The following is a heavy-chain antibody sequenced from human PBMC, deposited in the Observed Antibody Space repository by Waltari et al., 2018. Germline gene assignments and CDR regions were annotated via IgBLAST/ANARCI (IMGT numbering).Heavy chain of an antibody. Sequence: QLQLQESGPGLVKPWETLSLTCTVSGDSINSDRYYWGWIRQPPGKGLEWIASIFYRGNTYYNPSLKSRVTISVDTSKNQLSLKFTSVTAADTAVYYCARLYSGTRPPDFWGQGILVTVSS. CDR3: ARLYSGTRPPDF. V-gene: IGHV4-39*01. D-gene: IGHD2-2*01. CDR2: IFYRGNT. J-gene: IGHJ4*02. CDR1: GDSINSDRYY.